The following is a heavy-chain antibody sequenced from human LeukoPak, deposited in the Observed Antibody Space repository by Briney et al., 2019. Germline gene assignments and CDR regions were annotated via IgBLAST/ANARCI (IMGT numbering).Heavy chain of an antibody. V-gene: IGHV1-18*01. J-gene: IGHJ4*02. CDR3: ARDRGAVRITMVRGVNLDY. Sequence: GASVKVSCKASGYTVTSYGSSWVRQAPGQGLEWRGWISAYNGNTNYAQKLQGRVAMATDTSASTAYMELRSLRSDDTAVYYCARDRGAVRITMVRGVNLDYWGQGPLVTVPS. D-gene: IGHD3-10*01. CDR1: GYTVTSYG. CDR2: ISAYNGNT.